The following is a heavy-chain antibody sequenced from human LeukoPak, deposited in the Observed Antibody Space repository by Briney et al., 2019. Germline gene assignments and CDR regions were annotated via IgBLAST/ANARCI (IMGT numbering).Heavy chain of an antibody. D-gene: IGHD6-25*01. V-gene: IGHV3-74*01. CDR1: RFTFSSYW. J-gene: IGHJ4*02. Sequence: GGSLRLSCTASRFTFSSYWMHWVRQVPEKGLVWVSRINSDGTSTSHADSVKGRFTISKDNAKNTLYLQMNSLRAEDTAVYYCARSGRYQDYWGQGTLVTVSS. CDR3: ARSGRYQDY. CDR2: INSDGTST.